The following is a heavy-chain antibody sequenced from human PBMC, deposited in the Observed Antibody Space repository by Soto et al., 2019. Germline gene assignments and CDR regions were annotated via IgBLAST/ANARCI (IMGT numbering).Heavy chain of an antibody. V-gene: IGHV1-18*01. Sequence: ASVKVSCKASGYTFTSYGISWVRQAPGQGREWMGWISAYNGNTNYAQKLQGRVTMTTDTSTSTAYMELRSLRSDDTAVYYCARDRWTKGEGGYWGQGRRVNVS. CDR1: GYTFTSYG. J-gene: IGHJ4*02. CDR2: ISAYNGNT. CDR3: ARDRWTKGEGGY. D-gene: IGHD3-10*01.